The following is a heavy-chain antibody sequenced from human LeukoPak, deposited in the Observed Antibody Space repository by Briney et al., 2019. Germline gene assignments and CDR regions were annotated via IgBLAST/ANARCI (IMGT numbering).Heavy chain of an antibody. V-gene: IGHV1-2*02. J-gene: IGHJ4*02. D-gene: IGHD3-10*01. CDR2: INPKMGDT. Sequence: ASVKVSCKASRYIFTGYQIHWVRQAPGEGLEWMGWINPKMGDTNYAQNFRDRVTVTRDSSVSTVYMELNSLRSDDTALYYCAREGRWESGYKFGSGTSALDFWGQGTLVSVSS. CDR3: AREGRWESGYKFGSGTSALDF. CDR1: RYIFTGYQ.